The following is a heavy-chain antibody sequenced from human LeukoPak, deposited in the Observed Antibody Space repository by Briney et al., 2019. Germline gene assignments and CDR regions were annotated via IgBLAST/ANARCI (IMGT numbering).Heavy chain of an antibody. CDR1: GYTFTSYD. Sequence: ASVKVSCKASGYTFTSYDINWVRQATGQGLEWMGWMNPNSGNTGYAQKFQGRVTMTRNTSISTAYMELSSLRSEDTAVYYCARTRDKKYYDFWSGYYSFDYWGQGTLVTVSS. V-gene: IGHV1-8*01. CDR2: MNPNSGNT. CDR3: ARTRDKKYYDFWSGYYSFDY. D-gene: IGHD3-3*01. J-gene: IGHJ4*02.